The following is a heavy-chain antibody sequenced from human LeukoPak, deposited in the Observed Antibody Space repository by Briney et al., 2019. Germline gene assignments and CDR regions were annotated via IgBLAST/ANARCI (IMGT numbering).Heavy chain of an antibody. J-gene: IGHJ4*02. CDR3: VRPYDY. CDR2: ISSSGGTT. CDR1: GYTLTELS. Sequence: ASVKVSCKVSGYTLTELSMHWVRQAPGKGLEYVSAISSSGGTTYYADSVKGRFTISRDNSKNTLYLQMSSLRAEDAALYYCVRPYDYWGQGTLVTISS. V-gene: IGHV3-64D*06.